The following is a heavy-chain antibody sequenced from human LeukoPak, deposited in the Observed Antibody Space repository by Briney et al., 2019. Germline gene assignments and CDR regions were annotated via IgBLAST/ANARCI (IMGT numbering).Heavy chain of an antibody. CDR1: GFTFSSYA. CDR2: ISYDGSNK. D-gene: IGHD2-15*01. J-gene: IGHJ4*02. CDR3: ARQVGAAYYLDY. V-gene: IGHV3-30*04. Sequence: GGSLRLSCAASGFTFSSYAMHWVRQAPGKGLEWVAVISYDGSNKYYADSVKGRFTISRDNSKNTLYLQMNSLRAEDTAVYYCARQVGAAYYLDYWGQGTLVTVSS.